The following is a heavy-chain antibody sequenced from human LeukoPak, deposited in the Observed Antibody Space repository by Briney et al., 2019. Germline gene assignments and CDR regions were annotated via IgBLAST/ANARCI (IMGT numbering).Heavy chain of an antibody. CDR1: GGSISSSSYY. D-gene: IGHD2-21*02. Sequence: SETLSLTCTVSGGSISSSSYYWGWIRQPPGKGLEWIGCIHYSGSTYYNPSLKSRVTISVDTSKNQFSLKLSSVTAADTAVYYCARVVTARGFDYWGQGTLVTVSS. CDR2: IHYSGST. CDR3: ARVVTARGFDY. J-gene: IGHJ4*02. V-gene: IGHV4-39*07.